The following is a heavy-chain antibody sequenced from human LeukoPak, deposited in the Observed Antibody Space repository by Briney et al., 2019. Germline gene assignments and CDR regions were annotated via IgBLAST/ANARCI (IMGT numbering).Heavy chain of an antibody. CDR2: MNPNSGNT. J-gene: IGHJ6*02. CDR1: GYTFTSYD. D-gene: IGHD6-19*01. V-gene: IGHV1-8*01. CDR3: ARGLSRNGWFSLGGYHYYGMDV. Sequence: GASVKVSCKASGYTFTSYDINWVRQATGQGLEWMGWMNPNSGNTGYAQKFQGRVTMTRNTSISTAYMELSSLRSEDTAVYYCARGLSRNGWFSLGGYHYYGMDVWGQGTTVTVSS.